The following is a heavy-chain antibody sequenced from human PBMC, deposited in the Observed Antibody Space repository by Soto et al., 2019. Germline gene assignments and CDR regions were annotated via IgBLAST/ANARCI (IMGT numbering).Heavy chain of an antibody. J-gene: IGHJ3*02. CDR2: ISVHNGKT. V-gene: IGHV1-18*01. Sequence: ASVKVSCEASGYTFNNYGISWVRQAPGQGLEWMGWISVHNGKTKYAQMFQGRVTVTTDTSTSTVFLELESLRSDDTAVYYCAREDCSRTTCCPGDIWGQGTMVTVSS. D-gene: IGHD2-2*01. CDR3: AREDCSRTTCCPGDI. CDR1: GYTFNNYG.